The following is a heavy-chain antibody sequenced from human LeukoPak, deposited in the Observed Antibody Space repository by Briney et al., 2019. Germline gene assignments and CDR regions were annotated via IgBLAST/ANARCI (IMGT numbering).Heavy chain of an antibody. CDR2: IYYSGST. J-gene: IGHJ4*02. V-gene: IGHV4-28*01. CDR1: GYSISSSNW. D-gene: IGHD6-19*01. CDR3: ARSKDMAGDFDY. Sequence: SDTLSLTCAVSGYSISSSNWWGWIRQPPGKGLEWIGYIYYSGSTYYGPSLKSRVTMSVDTSKNQFSLRLSSVTAVDTAVYYCARSKDMAGDFDYWGQGTLVTVSS.